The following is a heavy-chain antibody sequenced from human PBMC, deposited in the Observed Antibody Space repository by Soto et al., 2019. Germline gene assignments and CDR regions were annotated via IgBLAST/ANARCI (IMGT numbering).Heavy chain of an antibody. V-gene: IGHV1-69*01. CDR1: GGTFSSYA. J-gene: IGHJ6*02. CDR2: IIPISDTT. CDR3: ARSQGSSTSLEIYYYYYYGMDV. D-gene: IGHD2-2*01. Sequence: QVQLVQSGAEVKKPGSSVKVSCKAYGGTFSSYAISWVRQAPGQGLEGMGGIIPISDTTNCAKKFQGRVTITADESTSTAYMELSSLRSEDTAVYYCARSQGSSTSLEIYYYYYYGMDVWGQGTTVTVSS.